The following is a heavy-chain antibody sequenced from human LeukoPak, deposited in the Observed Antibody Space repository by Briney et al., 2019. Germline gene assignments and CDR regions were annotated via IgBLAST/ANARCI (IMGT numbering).Heavy chain of an antibody. CDR1: EFTFSDYA. J-gene: IGHJ5*02. CDR3: AKGASSGWLLYWFDP. Sequence: GGSLRLSCAASEFTFSDYAMTWVRQAPGKGLQWVSGISGSGASTYYGDSVKGRFIISRDNSKNSLYLQIDSLRAEDTAVYYCAKGASSGWLLYWFDPWGQGTLVTVSS. CDR2: ISGSGAST. V-gene: IGHV3-23*01. D-gene: IGHD6-19*01.